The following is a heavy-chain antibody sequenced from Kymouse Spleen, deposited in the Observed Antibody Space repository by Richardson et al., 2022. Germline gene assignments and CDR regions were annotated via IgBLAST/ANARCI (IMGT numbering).Heavy chain of an antibody. CDR2: INHSGST. J-gene: IGHJ5*02. V-gene: IGHV4-34*01. D-gene: IGHD7-27*02. Sequence: QVQLQQWGAGLLKPSETLSLTCAVYGGSFSGYYWSWIRQPPGKGLEWIGEINHSGSTNYNPSLKSRVTISVDTSKNQFSLKLSSVTAADTAVYYCARGRRLGIPNWFDPWGQGTLVTVSS. CDR1: GGSFSGYY. CDR3: ARGRRLGIPNWFDP.